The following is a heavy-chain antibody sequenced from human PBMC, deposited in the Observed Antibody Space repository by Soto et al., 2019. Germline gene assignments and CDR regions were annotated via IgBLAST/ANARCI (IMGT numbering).Heavy chain of an antibody. Sequence: SETLSLTCTVSGDSISSRDHYWSWIRQPPGEGLEWIGYIYFSGSVYSSPSLKSPVSISVDMSQNQFSLMVTSVTAADTAVYYCARARIHCTSASCYTEFDSWGQGTLVTVSS. V-gene: IGHV4-30-4*01. J-gene: IGHJ4*02. CDR2: IYFSGSV. CDR3: ARARIHCTSASCYTEFDS. CDR1: GDSISSRDHY. D-gene: IGHD2-2*02.